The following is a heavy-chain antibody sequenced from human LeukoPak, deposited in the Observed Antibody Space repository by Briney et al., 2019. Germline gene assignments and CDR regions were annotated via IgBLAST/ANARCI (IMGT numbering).Heavy chain of an antibody. V-gene: IGHV4-39*01. D-gene: IGHD3-9*01. CDR1: GGSISSSSYY. CDR3: ARTYYDILTQFDY. J-gene: IGHJ4*02. Sequence: SETLSLTCTVSGGSISSSSYYWGWIRQPPGKGLERIGSIYYSGSTYYNPSLKSRVTISVDTSKNQFSLKLSSVTAADTAVYYCARTYYDILTQFDYWGQGTLVTVSS. CDR2: IYYSGST.